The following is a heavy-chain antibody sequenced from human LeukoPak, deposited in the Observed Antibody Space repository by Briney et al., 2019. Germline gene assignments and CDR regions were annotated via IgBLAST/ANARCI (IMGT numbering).Heavy chain of an antibody. D-gene: IGHD2-15*01. V-gene: IGHV3-74*01. CDR3: AGRWSFDY. CDR2: ISSDGTTT. Sequence: GGSLRLSCAVSGFTSSDDRMHWLRQAPGKGLVWVSRISSDGTTTNYADSVKGRFTISRDNAKNTLYLQMDSLRAEDTAVYYCAGRWSFDYWGQGTLVTVSS. J-gene: IGHJ4*02. CDR1: GFTSSDDR.